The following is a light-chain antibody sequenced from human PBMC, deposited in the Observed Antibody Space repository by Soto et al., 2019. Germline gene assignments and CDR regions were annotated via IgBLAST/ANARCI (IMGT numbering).Light chain of an antibody. Sequence: EIVLTQSPGILSLSPGERATLSCRASQKISTKYLAWYQQKPGQAPRLLIFGASTRATGIPDRFVGRGSGTDFTLTISRLEPEDFAVYYCQQYDLALNFGPGTKVEIK. V-gene: IGKV3-20*01. CDR1: QKISTKY. CDR2: GAS. J-gene: IGKJ3*01. CDR3: QQYDLALN.